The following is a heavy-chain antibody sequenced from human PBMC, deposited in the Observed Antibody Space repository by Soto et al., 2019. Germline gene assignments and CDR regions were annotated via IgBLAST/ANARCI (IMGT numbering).Heavy chain of an antibody. CDR2: INHSGST. V-gene: IGHV4-34*01. CDR3: ARGRAGYCSGGSCNSYYYYYMDV. Sequence: SETLSLTCAVYGGSFSGYYWSWIRQPPGKGLEWIGEINHSGSTNYNPSLKSRVTISVDTSKNQFSLKLSSVTAADTAVYYCARGRAGYCSGGSCNSYYYYYMDVWGKGTTVTVSS. CDR1: GGSFSGYY. D-gene: IGHD2-15*01. J-gene: IGHJ6*03.